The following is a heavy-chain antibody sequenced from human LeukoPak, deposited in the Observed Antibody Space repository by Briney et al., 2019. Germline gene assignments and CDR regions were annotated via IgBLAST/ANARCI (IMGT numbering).Heavy chain of an antibody. CDR3: ARGRYCGTTSCYKYNLDV. CDR2: MNPNTGKT. CDR1: GYTFTSYD. D-gene: IGHD2-2*02. V-gene: IGHV1-8*01. J-gene: IGHJ6*03. Sequence: ASVKVSCKASGYTFTSYDINWVRQATGQGLEWMGWMNPNTGKTAYAQKFQDRVTFSMNTSINTAYMELSSLRSEDTAVYYCARGRYCGTTSCYKYNLDVWGKGATVTVSS.